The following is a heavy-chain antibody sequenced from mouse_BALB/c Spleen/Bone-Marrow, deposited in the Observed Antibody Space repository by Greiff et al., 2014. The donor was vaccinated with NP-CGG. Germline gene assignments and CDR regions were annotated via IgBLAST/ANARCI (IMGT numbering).Heavy chain of an antibody. D-gene: IGHD2-12*01. J-gene: IGHJ4*01. CDR2: ISPSNGRS. CDR1: GYSFTSYW. V-gene: IGHV1S81*02. CDR3: TRSELRRGGYALDY. Sequence: QVQLKDSRAELVKPGASVKLSCKASGYSFTSYWMHWVKQRPGQGLEWIGEISPSNGRSNYNEKFKSKATLTVDKSSSTAYMQLSGPTSEDSAVYYCTRSELRRGGYALDYWGLGTSVTVSS.